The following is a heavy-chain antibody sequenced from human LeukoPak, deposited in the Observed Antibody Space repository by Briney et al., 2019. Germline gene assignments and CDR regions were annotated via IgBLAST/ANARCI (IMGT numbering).Heavy chain of an antibody. CDR1: GFTFSNAW. D-gene: IGHD3/OR15-3a*01. CDR3: TAGTGRSDFDC. V-gene: IGHV3-15*01. Sequence: GGSLRLSCAASGFTFSNAWMSWVRQAPGRGLEWVGRIKRKGDDGTIDYAAPVKGRLSISRDDSKNTLYLQMNSLKSEDTAVYYCTAGTGRSDFDCWGQGTLVTVSS. CDR2: IKRKGDDGTI. J-gene: IGHJ4*02.